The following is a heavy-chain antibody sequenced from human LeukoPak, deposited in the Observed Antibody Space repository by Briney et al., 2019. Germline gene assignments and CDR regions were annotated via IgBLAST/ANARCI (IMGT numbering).Heavy chain of an antibody. Sequence: GGSLRLSCAASGFTFGSYAMSWVRQAPGKGLEWVSAISVDGSGAWYAGSVRGRSTISRDNSKSTVYLQMNSLTADDTAVYFCARDRSFPRNQFDYWGQGTLVTVSS. CDR3: ARDRSFPRNQFDY. V-gene: IGHV3-23*01. D-gene: IGHD1-14*01. J-gene: IGHJ4*02. CDR1: GFTFGSYA. CDR2: ISVDGSGA.